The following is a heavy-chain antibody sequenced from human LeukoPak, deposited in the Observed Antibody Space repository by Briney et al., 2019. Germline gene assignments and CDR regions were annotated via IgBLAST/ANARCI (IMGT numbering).Heavy chain of an antibody. D-gene: IGHD4-23*01. J-gene: IGHJ3*02. CDR2: IGSGDGDT. V-gene: IGHV3-23*01. Sequence: GGSLRLSCVVSGINFNKNAMNWVRQAPGKGPEWVSGIGSGDGDTYYAASVKGRFTISRDNSKNTLYLQMNSLRAEDTALYYCARRVPHDYGGNQAFDIWGQGTMVTVSS. CDR1: GINFNKNA. CDR3: ARRVPHDYGGNQAFDI.